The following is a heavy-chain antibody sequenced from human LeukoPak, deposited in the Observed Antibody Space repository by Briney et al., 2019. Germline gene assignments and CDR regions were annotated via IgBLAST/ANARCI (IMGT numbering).Heavy chain of an antibody. J-gene: IGHJ4*02. D-gene: IGHD4-17*01. V-gene: IGHV1-2*02. CDR2: TIPDSGDT. CDR1: GYTFTGYY. Sequence: GSVKVSCTASGYTFTGYYMHWVRQAPGQGLEWMGWTIPDSGDTNYAQKFQGRVTMTRDTSISTAYMELSGLRSDDTALYYCAKDYGAFCFDSWGQGTLVTVSS. CDR3: AKDYGAFCFDS.